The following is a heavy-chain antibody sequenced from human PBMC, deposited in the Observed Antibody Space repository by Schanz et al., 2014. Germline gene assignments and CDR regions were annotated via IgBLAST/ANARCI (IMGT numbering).Heavy chain of an antibody. Sequence: EVQLVESGGGLVKPGGSLRLSCEASEFTFSSYKMNWVRQAPGKGLEWVSTISASGGSTYYADSVEGRFTISRDNSRNTLYLQMNSLRTEDTAVYYCASPSGYSDYGTYFDFWGQGTLVTVSS. CDR1: EFTFSSYK. CDR2: ISASGGST. CDR3: ASPSGYSDYGTYFDF. D-gene: IGHD5-12*01. V-gene: IGHV3-23*04. J-gene: IGHJ4*02.